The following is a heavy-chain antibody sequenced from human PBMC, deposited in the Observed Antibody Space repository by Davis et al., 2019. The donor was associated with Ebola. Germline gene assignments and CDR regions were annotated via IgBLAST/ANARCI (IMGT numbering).Heavy chain of an antibody. J-gene: IGHJ6*04. CDR2: INPSDGRT. Sequence: AASVKVSCKASGYTFTNSYMHWVRQAPGQGLEWMGIINPSDGRTSYAQKFQGRVTMTRDTSTTSVYMELSSLRSEDTAVYYCASRQRLYSSSWPDYYYGMDVWGKGTTVTVSS. D-gene: IGHD6-13*01. CDR3: ASRQRLYSSSWPDYYYGMDV. V-gene: IGHV1-46*01. CDR1: GYTFTNSY.